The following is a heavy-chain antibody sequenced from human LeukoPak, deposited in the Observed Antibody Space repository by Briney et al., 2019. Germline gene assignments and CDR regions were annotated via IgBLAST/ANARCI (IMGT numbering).Heavy chain of an antibody. J-gene: IGHJ3*02. D-gene: IGHD3-22*01. CDR1: GGSISSSSYY. CDR3: ARPTKWSYYYDSSGGGYAFDI. V-gene: IGHV4-39*07. CDR2: IYYSGST. Sequence: SETLSLTCAVYGGSISSSSYYWGWIRQPPGKGLEWIGSIYYSGSTYYNPSLKSRVTISVDTSKNQFSLKLSSVTAADTAVYYCARPTKWSYYYDSSGGGYAFDIWGQGTMVTVSS.